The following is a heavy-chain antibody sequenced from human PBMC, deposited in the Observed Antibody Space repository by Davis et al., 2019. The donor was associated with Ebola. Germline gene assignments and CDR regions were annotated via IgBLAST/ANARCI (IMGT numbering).Heavy chain of an antibody. J-gene: IGHJ6*03. Sequence: PGGSLRLSCAASGFTFSSYSMNWVRQAPGKGLEWVSSISSSSSYIYYADSVKGRFTISRDNAKNSLYLQMNSLRAEDTAVYYCARAHRRGLRYFDWSPYYYYYYMDVWGKGTTVTVSS. CDR3: ARAHRRGLRYFDWSPYYYYYYMDV. V-gene: IGHV3-21*01. CDR1: GFTFSSYS. CDR2: ISSSSSYI. D-gene: IGHD3-9*01.